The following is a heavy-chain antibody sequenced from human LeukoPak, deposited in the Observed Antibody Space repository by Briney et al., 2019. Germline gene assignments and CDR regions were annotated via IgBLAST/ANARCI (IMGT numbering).Heavy chain of an antibody. CDR3: AKADIVVVPAAIAAFDI. CDR1: GGSFSGYY. CDR2: IYNSGST. D-gene: IGHD2-2*02. J-gene: IGHJ3*02. Sequence: SETLSLTCAVYGGSFSGYYWSWIRQPPGKGLEWIGSIYNSGSTHYNPSLKSRVTISVDTSKNQFSLKLSSVTAADTAVYYCAKADIVVVPAAIAAFDIWGQGTMVTVSS. V-gene: IGHV4-34*01.